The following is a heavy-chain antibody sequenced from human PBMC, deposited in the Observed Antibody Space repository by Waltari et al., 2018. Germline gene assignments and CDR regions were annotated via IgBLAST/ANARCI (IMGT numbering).Heavy chain of an antibody. Sequence: QVQLQQWGAGLLKPSETLSLTCAVYGGSFSGYYWSRIRQPPGKGLEWIGEINHSGSTNYNPSLKSRVTISVDTSKNQFSLKLSSVTAADTAVYYCASGPRSSTSSLIHWYFDLWGRGTLVTVSS. V-gene: IGHV4-34*01. CDR3: ASGPRSSTSSLIHWYFDL. CDR1: GGSFSGYY. D-gene: IGHD2-2*01. J-gene: IGHJ2*01. CDR2: INHSGST.